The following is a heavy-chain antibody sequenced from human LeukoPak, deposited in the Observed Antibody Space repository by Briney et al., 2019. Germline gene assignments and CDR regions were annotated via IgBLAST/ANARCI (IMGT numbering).Heavy chain of an antibody. CDR2: IKYDGSEK. CDR1: GCTFSSCW. V-gene: IGHV3-7*05. CDR3: ARRTTVLTVNPKTVDY. D-gene: IGHD4-23*01. J-gene: IGHJ4*02. Sequence: PGGSLRLPCEASGCTFSSCWMTWVRQAPGRGLEWVANIKYDGSEKYYLDSVKGRFTISRDNARNSLYLQMNSLSVEDTAVYFCARRTTVLTVNPKTVDYWGQGTLVTVSS.